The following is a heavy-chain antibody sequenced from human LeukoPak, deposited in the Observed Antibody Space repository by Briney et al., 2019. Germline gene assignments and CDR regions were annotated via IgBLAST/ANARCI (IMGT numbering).Heavy chain of an antibody. CDR3: VTEYYGSFNY. V-gene: IGHV3-15*01. D-gene: IGHD1-26*01. J-gene: IGHJ4*02. CDR2: IKSNPAGGTT. Sequence: PGGSLRLSCAASGFTFDDYDMSWVRQAPGKGLEWVGRIKSNPAGGTTDYAAPVKGRFTISRDDSKNTLYLQMNSLIIEDTAVYFCVTEYYGSFNYWGQGTLVTASS. CDR1: GFTFDDYD.